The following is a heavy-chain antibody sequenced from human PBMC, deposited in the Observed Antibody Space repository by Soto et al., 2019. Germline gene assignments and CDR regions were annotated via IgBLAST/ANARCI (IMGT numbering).Heavy chain of an antibody. CDR3: ARVLMAVAAGGEYYYYGMDV. J-gene: IGHJ6*02. D-gene: IGHD6-13*01. CDR1: GFTFSSYG. CDR2: IWYDGSNK. Sequence: GGSLRLSCAASGFTFSSYGMHWVRQAPGKGLEWVAVIWYDGSNKYYADSVKGRFTISRDNSKNTLYLQMNSLRAEDTAVYYCARVLMAVAAGGEYYYYGMDVWGQGTTVTVSS. V-gene: IGHV3-33*01.